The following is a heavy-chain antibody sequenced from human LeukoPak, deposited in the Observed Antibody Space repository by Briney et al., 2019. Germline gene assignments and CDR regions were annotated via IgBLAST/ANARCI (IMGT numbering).Heavy chain of an antibody. J-gene: IGHJ6*03. CDR1: GFTLSDHF. D-gene: IGHD3-22*01. CDR3: ARGRQEISMIVVVMTAVSYYLDV. Sequence: PGGSLRLSCAASGFTLSDHFMDWVRQAPGKGLEWIGEINPSGSTYYSPSLKSRLTISRDTSKNQFSLRLSSVTAADTAVYYCARGRQEISMIVVVMTAVSYYLDVWGKGTTVTVS. V-gene: IGHV4-34*01. CDR2: INPSGST.